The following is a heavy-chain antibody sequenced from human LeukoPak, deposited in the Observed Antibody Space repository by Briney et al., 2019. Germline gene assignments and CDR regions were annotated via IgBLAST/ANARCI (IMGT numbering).Heavy chain of an antibody. J-gene: IGHJ5*02. CDR1: GYTFTDYG. V-gene: IGHV1-18*01. CDR2: ISAYDGKT. D-gene: IGHD1-26*01. CDR3: VRSSGRYSNL. Sequence: ASVQVSFKASGYTFTDYGVSWVRQAPGQGLEWMGRISAYDGKTKFDPKVQDRVTLTIDTSATTAFMDLRSLRFDDTAVYYCVRSSGRYSNLWGQGTLVIVSS.